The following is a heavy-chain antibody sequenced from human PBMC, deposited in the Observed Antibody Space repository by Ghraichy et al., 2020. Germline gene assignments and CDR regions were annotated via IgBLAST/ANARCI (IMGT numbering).Heavy chain of an antibody. CDR3: ARDHCIGGNCYSTYYGVDL. CDR2: IYYSGNT. V-gene: IGHV4-61*01. J-gene: IGHJ6*02. Sequence: SETLSLTCTVSGDSVSSGSYYWSWIRQPPGKGLEWIGNIYYSGNTNYNPSLKSRVTISIDTSTNQFSLKLHSVTAADTAVYYCARDHCIGGNCYSTYYGVDLWGQGTTVTVPS. D-gene: IGHD2-15*01. CDR1: GDSVSSGSYY.